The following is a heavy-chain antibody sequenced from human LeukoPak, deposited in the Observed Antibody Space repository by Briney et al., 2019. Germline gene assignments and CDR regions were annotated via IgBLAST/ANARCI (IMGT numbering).Heavy chain of an antibody. D-gene: IGHD5-18*01. CDR3: AKVDTAMVTLAC. CDR2: ISGSGGST. J-gene: IGHJ4*02. V-gene: IGHV3-23*01. Sequence: TGGSLRLSCAASGFTFSSYGMHWVRQAPGKGLEWVSAISGSGGSTYYADSVKGRFTISRDNSKNTLYLQMNSLRAEDTAVYYCAKVDTAMVTLACWGQGTLVTVSS. CDR1: GFTFSSYG.